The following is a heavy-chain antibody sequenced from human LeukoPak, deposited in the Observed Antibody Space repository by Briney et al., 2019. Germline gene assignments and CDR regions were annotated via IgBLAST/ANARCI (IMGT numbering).Heavy chain of an antibody. J-gene: IGHJ6*03. CDR3: ASGSGSYRTPYYYMDV. Sequence: QPGGSLRLSCAASGFTVSSNYMSWVRQAPGKGLEWVSVIYSGGSTYYADSVKGRSTISRDNSKNTLYLQMNSLRAEDTAVYYCASGSGSYRTPYYYMDVWGTGTTVTVSS. CDR1: GFTVSSNY. V-gene: IGHV3-53*01. CDR2: IYSGGST. D-gene: IGHD3-10*01.